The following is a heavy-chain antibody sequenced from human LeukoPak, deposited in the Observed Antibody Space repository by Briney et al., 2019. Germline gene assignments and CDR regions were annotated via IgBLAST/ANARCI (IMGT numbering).Heavy chain of an antibody. D-gene: IGHD3-10*01. Sequence: ASVKVSCKASGYTFTGYYMHWVRQAPGQGLEWMGWINPNSGGTNYAQKFQGRATMTRDTSISTAYMELSRLRSDDTAVYYCARAKRNYYGSGSYYKMGDAFDIWGQGTMVTVSS. CDR3: ARAKRNYYGSGSYYKMGDAFDI. J-gene: IGHJ3*02. V-gene: IGHV1-2*02. CDR2: INPNSGGT. CDR1: GYTFTGYY.